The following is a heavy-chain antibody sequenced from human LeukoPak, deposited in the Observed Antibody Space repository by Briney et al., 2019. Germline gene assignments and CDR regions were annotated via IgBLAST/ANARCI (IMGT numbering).Heavy chain of an antibody. CDR2: TIPIFGTA. J-gene: IGHJ5*02. CDR1: GGTFSSYA. CDR3: ARAYCSSTSCYTYWLDP. D-gene: IGHD2-2*02. V-gene: IGHV1-69*05. Sequence: ASVKVSCKASGGTFSSYAISWVRQAPGQGLEWVGGTIPIFGTANYAQTFQDRVTITTDESTSTAYMELSSLRSEDTAVYYCARAYCSSTSCYTYWLDPWGQGTLVTVSS.